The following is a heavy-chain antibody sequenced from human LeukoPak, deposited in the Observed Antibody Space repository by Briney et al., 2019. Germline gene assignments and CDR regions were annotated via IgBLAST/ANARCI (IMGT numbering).Heavy chain of an antibody. V-gene: IGHV3-49*03. D-gene: IGHD3-22*01. J-gene: IGHJ4*02. CDR3: TRDSGYYYDSSGNFDY. CDR1: GFTFGDYA. Sequence: GGSLRLSCTASGFTFGDYAMSWFRQAPGKGLEWVGFIRSKAYGGTTEYAASVKGRFTISRDDSKSIAYLQMNSLKTEDTAVYYCTRDSGYYYDSSGNFDYWGQGTLVTVSS. CDR2: IRSKAYGGTT.